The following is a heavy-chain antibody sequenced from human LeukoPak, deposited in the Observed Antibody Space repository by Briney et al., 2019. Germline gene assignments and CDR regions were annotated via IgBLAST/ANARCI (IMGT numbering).Heavy chain of an antibody. V-gene: IGHV4-4*02. J-gene: IGHJ4*02. Sequence: KASETLSLTCAVSGGSISSSNWWSWVRQPPGKGLEWIGEIYHSGSTNYNPSLKSRVTISVDKSKNQFSLKLSSVTAADTAVYYCAREPSGSYDGYYFDYWGQGTLVTVSS. CDR1: GGSISSSNW. CDR3: AREPSGSYDGYYFDY. CDR2: IYHSGST. D-gene: IGHD1-26*01.